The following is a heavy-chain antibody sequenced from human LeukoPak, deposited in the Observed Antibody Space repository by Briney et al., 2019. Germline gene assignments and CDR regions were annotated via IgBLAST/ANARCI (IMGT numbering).Heavy chain of an antibody. Sequence: AASVKVSCKASGYTFTGYYMHWVRQAPGQGLEWMGIINPSGGSTSYAQKFQGRVTMTRDTSTSTVYMELSSLRSEDTAVYYCARDWGYSYGLEGFDYWGQGTLVTVSS. CDR1: GYTFTGYY. V-gene: IGHV1-46*01. D-gene: IGHD5-18*01. J-gene: IGHJ4*02. CDR2: INPSGGST. CDR3: ARDWGYSYGLEGFDY.